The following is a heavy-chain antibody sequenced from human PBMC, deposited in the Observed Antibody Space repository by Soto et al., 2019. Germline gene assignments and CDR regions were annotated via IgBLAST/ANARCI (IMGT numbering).Heavy chain of an antibody. CDR1: GYTFTGYY. CDR3: ESAYCSSTSCYGVGIDY. CDR2: INPNSGGT. V-gene: IGHV1-2*04. Sequence: QVQLVQSGAEVKKPGASVKVSCKASGYTFTGYYMHWMRQAPGQGLEWMGWINPNSGGTNYAPKFRGSVNMTRDTSISTAYMELSRMRSDDTAVYYCESAYCSSTSCYGVGIDYWGQGPLVTVSS. D-gene: IGHD2-2*01. J-gene: IGHJ4*02.